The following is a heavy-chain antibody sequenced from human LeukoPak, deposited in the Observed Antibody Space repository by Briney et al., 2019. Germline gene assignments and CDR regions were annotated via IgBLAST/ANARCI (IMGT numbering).Heavy chain of an antibody. CDR3: ASGGYRAAAGRD. V-gene: IGHV3-21*01. D-gene: IGHD6-13*01. CDR1: GFTFSSYS. J-gene: IGHJ4*02. Sequence: PGGSLRLSCAASGFTFSSYSMNWVRQAPGKGLEWVSSISSSSSYIYYADSVKGRFTISRDNAKNSLYLQMNSLRAEDTAVYYCASGGYRAAAGRDWGQGTLVTVSS. CDR2: ISSSSSYI.